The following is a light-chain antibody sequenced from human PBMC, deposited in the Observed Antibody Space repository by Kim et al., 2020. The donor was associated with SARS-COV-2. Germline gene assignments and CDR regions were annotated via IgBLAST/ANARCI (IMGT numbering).Light chain of an antibody. CDR2: YDS. CDR1: NIGSKS. J-gene: IGLJ3*02. CDR3: QVWDSSSDHWL. Sequence: APGKTARITCGGNNIGSKSVHWYQQKPGQAPVVVIFYDSDRPSGIPERFSGSNSANTATLTISRVEAGDEADYFCQVWDSSSDHWLFGGGTKLTVL. V-gene: IGLV3-21*04.